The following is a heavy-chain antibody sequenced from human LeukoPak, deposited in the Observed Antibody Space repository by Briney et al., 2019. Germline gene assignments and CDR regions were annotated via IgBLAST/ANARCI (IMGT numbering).Heavy chain of an antibody. Sequence: GGSLRLSCVASGFTFSNYWMSWVRQAPGKGLAWVANIQKDGSEKHYVASVEGRFTISRDNAENSLFLQLNSLRVGDTAVYYCVRLWDSSGFFGYWGQGALVTVSS. V-gene: IGHV3-7*01. CDR3: VRLWDSSGFFGY. CDR1: GFTFSNYW. J-gene: IGHJ4*02. CDR2: IQKDGSEK. D-gene: IGHD3-22*01.